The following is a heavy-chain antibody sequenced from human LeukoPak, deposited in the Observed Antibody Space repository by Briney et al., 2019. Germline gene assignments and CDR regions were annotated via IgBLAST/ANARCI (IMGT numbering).Heavy chain of an antibody. V-gene: IGHV1-69*13. D-gene: IGHD3-22*01. Sequence: GASVTVSCKAYGGTFSRFTISWVRQAPGQGFEWMGGITPIFGTANFAQKFQGRVSITADGSTSTAFMELSSLRSEDTAVYYCAREWGLESSGYYYAYWGQGTLVTVSS. CDR3: AREWGLESSGYYYAY. J-gene: IGHJ4*02. CDR1: GGTFSRFT. CDR2: ITPIFGTA.